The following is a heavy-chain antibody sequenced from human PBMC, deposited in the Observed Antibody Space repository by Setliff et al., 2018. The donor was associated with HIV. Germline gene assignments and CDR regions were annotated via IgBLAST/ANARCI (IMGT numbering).Heavy chain of an antibody. V-gene: IGHV4-59*08. CDR3: ARHAAGPDGPFDY. CDR1: GPSINIHY. CDR2: IYSTGST. Sequence: SETLSLTCTVSGPSINIHYWSWIRQSPGKGFEWIGYIYSTGSTNYNPSLQSRVTISMVASKNQFSLKLSSVIAADTAVYYCARHAAGPDGPFDYWGQGTLVTVSS. J-gene: IGHJ4*02.